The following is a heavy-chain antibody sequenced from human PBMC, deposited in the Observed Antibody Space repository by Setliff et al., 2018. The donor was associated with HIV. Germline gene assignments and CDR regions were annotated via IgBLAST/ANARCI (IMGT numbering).Heavy chain of an antibody. J-gene: IGHJ5*01. D-gene: IGHD3-10*01. CDR3: TAGHYGPNP. V-gene: IGHV1-46*01. Sequence: GASVKVSCKTSGYTFTNYYVNWVRQAPGQGLEWIGIMNCMNGDTSYAQNLKGRVTVTRDTSTSTVYLQMNSLKVEDTAVYYCTAGHYGPNPWGQGTPVTVSS. CDR2: MNCMNGDT. CDR1: GYTFTNYY.